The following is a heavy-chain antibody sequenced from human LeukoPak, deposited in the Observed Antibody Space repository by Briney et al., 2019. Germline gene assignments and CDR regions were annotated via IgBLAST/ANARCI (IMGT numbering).Heavy chain of an antibody. J-gene: IGHJ4*02. CDR1: GGSISSYY. D-gene: IGHD4-23*01. CDR2: IYYSGST. V-gene: IGHV4-59*01. CDR3: ARAPVVIPHFDY. Sequence: PSETLSLTCTVSGGSISSYYWSWIRQPPGKGLEWIGYIYYSGSTNYNPSLKSRVTISVDTSKNQFSLKLSSVTAADTAVYYCARAPVVIPHFDYWGQGTLVTVSS.